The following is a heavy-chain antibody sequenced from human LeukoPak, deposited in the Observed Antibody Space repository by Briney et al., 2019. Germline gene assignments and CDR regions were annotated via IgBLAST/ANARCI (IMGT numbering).Heavy chain of an antibody. CDR3: ARITTRTGKWLGDY. V-gene: IGHV1-2*06. Sequence: ASVTVSCTASGYTFTGYYMHWVRQAPGQGLEWMGRINPNSGGTNYAQKIQGRVTMTRDTSTSTAYMELSRLRSDDTAVYYCARITTRTGKWLGDYWGQGTLVTVSS. J-gene: IGHJ4*02. CDR1: GYTFTGYY. CDR2: INPNSGGT. D-gene: IGHD4-11*01.